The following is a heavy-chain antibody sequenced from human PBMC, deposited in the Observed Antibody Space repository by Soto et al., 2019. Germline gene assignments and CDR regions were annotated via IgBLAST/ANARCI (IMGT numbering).Heavy chain of an antibody. D-gene: IGHD6-6*01. Sequence: SETLSLTCTVSSGSISSSGGCYWSWIRQHPGKGLEWIGYIYYSGSTYYNPSLKSRVTISVDTSNNQFSLKLSSVTAADTAVYYCARAGHSSSTEGANWFDPWGQGTLVTVSS. V-gene: IGHV4-31*03. CDR3: ARAGHSSSTEGANWFDP. CDR1: SGSISSSGGCY. J-gene: IGHJ5*02. CDR2: IYYSGST.